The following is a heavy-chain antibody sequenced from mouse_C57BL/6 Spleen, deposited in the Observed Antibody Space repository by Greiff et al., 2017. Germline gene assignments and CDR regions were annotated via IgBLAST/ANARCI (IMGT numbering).Heavy chain of an antibody. D-gene: IGHD2-1*01. Sequence: EVQLQQSGPELVKPGASVKISCKASGYTFTDYYMNWVKQSHGKSLEWIGDINPNNGGTSYNQKFKGKATLTVDKSSSTAYMELRSLTSEDSAVYYCARGVYGNYVYAMDYWGQGTSVTVSS. J-gene: IGHJ4*01. CDR3: ARGVYGNYVYAMDY. CDR1: GYTFTDYY. V-gene: IGHV1-26*01. CDR2: INPNNGGT.